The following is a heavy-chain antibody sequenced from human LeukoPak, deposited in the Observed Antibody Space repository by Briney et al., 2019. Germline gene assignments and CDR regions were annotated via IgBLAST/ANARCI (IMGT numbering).Heavy chain of an antibody. CDR3: ASRKGYCSGGSCKGWFDP. V-gene: IGHV4-38-2*02. Sequence: SETLSLTCTVSGYSISSGYYWGWIRQPPGKGLEWIGSIYHSGSTYYNPSLKSRVTISVDTSKNQFSLKLSSVTAADTAVYYCASRKGYCSGGSCKGWFDPWGQGTLVTVSS. CDR2: IYHSGST. CDR1: GYSISSGYY. D-gene: IGHD2-15*01. J-gene: IGHJ5*02.